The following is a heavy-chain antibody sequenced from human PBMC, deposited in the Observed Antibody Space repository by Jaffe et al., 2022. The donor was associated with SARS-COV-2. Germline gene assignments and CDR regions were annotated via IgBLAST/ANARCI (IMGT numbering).Heavy chain of an antibody. CDR3: ARSWLGTWNAFDI. J-gene: IGHJ3*02. CDR2: IYHSGST. D-gene: IGHD6-19*01. Sequence: QVQLQESGPGLVKPSETLSLTCTVSGYSISSGYYWGWIRQPPGKGLEWIGSIYHSGSTYYNPSLKSRVTISVDTSKNQFSLKLSSVTAADTAVYYCARSWLGTWNAFDIWGQGTMVTVSS. CDR1: GYSISSGYY. V-gene: IGHV4-38-2*02.